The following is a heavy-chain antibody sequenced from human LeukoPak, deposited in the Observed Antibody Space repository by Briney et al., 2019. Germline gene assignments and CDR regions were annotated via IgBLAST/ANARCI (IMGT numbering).Heavy chain of an antibody. CDR1: GFIFSDYA. V-gene: IGHV3-23*01. D-gene: IGHD2-15*01. Sequence: GGSLRLSCAASGFIFSDYAMSWVRQAPGKGLEWVSVISGSGGSTYYADSVKGRFTISRDNSKNTLYLQMSSLRAEDTAVYYCAKENVVVAVAVPDYWGQGTLVTVSS. J-gene: IGHJ4*02. CDR2: ISGSGGST. CDR3: AKENVVVAVAVPDY.